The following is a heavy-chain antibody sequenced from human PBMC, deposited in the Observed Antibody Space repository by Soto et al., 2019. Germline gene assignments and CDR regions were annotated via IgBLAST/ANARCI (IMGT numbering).Heavy chain of an antibody. CDR3: ARGRDRDTVTTFDY. Sequence: EVKLLESGGGLLQRGGSLRLSCAASGFTFSSYAMNWVRQAPGKGLEWVSVIHGSGGSAYYADSVKGRFTISRDNSKNTVFLQMNSLRVEDTAIYFCARGRDRDTVTTFDYWGQGALVTVSP. J-gene: IGHJ4*02. CDR2: IHGSGGSA. D-gene: IGHD4-17*01. V-gene: IGHV3-23*01. CDR1: GFTFSSYA.